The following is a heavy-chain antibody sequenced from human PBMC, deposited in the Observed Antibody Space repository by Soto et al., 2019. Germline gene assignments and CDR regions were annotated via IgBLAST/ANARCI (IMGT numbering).Heavy chain of an antibody. Sequence: VTSVKVSCKASGGTFSRYSITWVRQAPGHGLEWIGRIIPIFGIASYAQKFQGRVTITADESTSTAYMELSSQRSDDTAVYYCAREDRDRETGLVPAAIDGMDVWGQGTTVTVSS. CDR1: GGTFSRYS. V-gene: IGHV1-69*13. CDR3: AREDRDRETGLVPAAIDGMDV. CDR2: IIPIFGIA. J-gene: IGHJ6*02. D-gene: IGHD2-2*01.